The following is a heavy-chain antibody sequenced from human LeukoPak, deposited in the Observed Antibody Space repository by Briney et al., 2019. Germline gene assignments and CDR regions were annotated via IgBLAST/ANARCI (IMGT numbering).Heavy chain of an antibody. J-gene: IGHJ4*02. D-gene: IGHD6-6*01. CDR2: ISSSSSYI. CDR1: GFTFSSYS. V-gene: IGHV3-21*01. CDR3: PRAGGSGSSRFFGY. Sequence: GGSLRLSCAASGFTFSSYSMNWVRQAPGKGLEWVSSISSSSSYIYYADSVKGRFTISRDNAKNSLYLQMNSLRAEDTAVYYCPRAGGSGSSRFFGYCGQGTLVTVSS.